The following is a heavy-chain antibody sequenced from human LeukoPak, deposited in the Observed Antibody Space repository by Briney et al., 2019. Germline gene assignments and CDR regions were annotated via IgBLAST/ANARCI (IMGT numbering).Heavy chain of an antibody. V-gene: IGHV4-4*07. Sequence: SETLSLTCTVSGGSISSYYWSWTRQPAGKGLEWIGRIYTSGSTNYNPSLKSRVTMSVDTSKNQFSLKLSSVTAADTAVYYCARDSRSWYRWYWFDPWGQGTLVTVSS. J-gene: IGHJ5*02. CDR2: IYTSGST. D-gene: IGHD6-13*01. CDR3: ARDSRSWYRWYWFDP. CDR1: GGSISSYY.